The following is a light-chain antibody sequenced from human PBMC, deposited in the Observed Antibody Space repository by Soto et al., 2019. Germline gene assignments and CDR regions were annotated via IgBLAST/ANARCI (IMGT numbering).Light chain of an antibody. Sequence: QSVLTQPPSASGSPGQSVTISCTGTSGDVGAYNYVSWYQQLPGKAPKLIIYEVSKRPSGVPDRFSGSKSGNTASLTVSGLQAEEEGGYHRSSYARRNTRYVFGKGTKGTVL. V-gene: IGLV2-8*01. CDR2: EVS. CDR1: SGDVGAYNY. J-gene: IGLJ1*01. CDR3: SSYARRNTRYV.